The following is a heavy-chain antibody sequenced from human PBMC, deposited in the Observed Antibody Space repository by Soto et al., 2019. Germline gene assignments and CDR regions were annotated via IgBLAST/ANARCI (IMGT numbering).Heavy chain of an antibody. J-gene: IGHJ5*02. D-gene: IGHD5-12*01. CDR1: GYSFASYW. V-gene: IGHV5-51*01. CDR2: IFPGDSDT. Sequence: GASVKISCKGSGYSFASYWSGWVRQMPGKGLEWMGVIFPGDSDTRYSPSFQGQVTISADKSITTAYLQWSSLRASDTAMYYCARHPRVATGTNWFDPWGQGTLLTVSS. CDR3: ARHPRVATGTNWFDP.